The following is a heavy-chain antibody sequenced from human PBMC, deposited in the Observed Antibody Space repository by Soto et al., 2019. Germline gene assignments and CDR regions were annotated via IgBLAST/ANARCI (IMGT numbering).Heavy chain of an antibody. CDR3: ARERGVAPPVAGNTHYYYYMDV. CDR2: ISAYNGNT. D-gene: IGHD6-19*01. V-gene: IGHV1-18*01. CDR1: GYSFTNYG. J-gene: IGHJ6*03. Sequence: QDQLVQSGVEVKKPGASVKVSCKASGYSFTNYGITWVRQAPGQGFEWMGWISAYNGNTNYAQKFQGRVTMTTDAPTRTGYLEVRSRRSDDTAVYYCARERGVAPPVAGNTHYYYYMDVWGKGTTVTVSS.